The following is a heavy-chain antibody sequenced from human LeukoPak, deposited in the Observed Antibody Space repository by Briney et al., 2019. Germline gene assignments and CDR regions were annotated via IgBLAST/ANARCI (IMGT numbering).Heavy chain of an antibody. V-gene: IGHV3-7*03. D-gene: IGHD3-9*01. CDR2: IKQDGSEK. CDR3: AGGTGFIIKD. Sequence: RGSLRLPCVASGFTYSSYWMSWVRRAPGKGLEWVANIKQDGSEKNYVDSVRGRFTISRDNAKNSLYLQMNNLRVEDTAMYYCAGGTGFIIKDWGQGTLVTVSS. CDR1: GFTYSSYW. J-gene: IGHJ4*02.